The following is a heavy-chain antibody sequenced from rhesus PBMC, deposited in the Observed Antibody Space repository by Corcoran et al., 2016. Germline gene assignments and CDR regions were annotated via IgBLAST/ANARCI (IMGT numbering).Heavy chain of an antibody. CDR3: ARPMVAATAWDY. V-gene: IGHV3S18*01. D-gene: IGHD4-29*01. CDR2: ISYTGGST. CDR1: GVSFSVYY. Sequence: EVQLVESGGGLAKLGGSLRVPCDASGVSFSVYYMYWVRQAPGKGLEWVSGISYTGGSTYYADSVKGRFTISRENAKNTLYLQMDSLRAEDTAVYYCARPMVAATAWDYWGQGVLVTVSS. J-gene: IGHJ4*01.